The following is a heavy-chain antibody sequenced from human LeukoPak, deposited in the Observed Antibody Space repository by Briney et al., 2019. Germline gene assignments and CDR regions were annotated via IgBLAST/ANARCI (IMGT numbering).Heavy chain of an antibody. CDR1: GGSISGGGYY. V-gene: IGHV4-31*03. D-gene: IGHD2-21*01. CDR3: ARDRVSGDSSAFDI. J-gene: IGHJ3*02. Sequence: SETLSLTCTVSGGSISGGGYYWSWIRQHPGKGLEWIGYIYYSGSTYYNPSLKSRVTISVDTSKNQFSLKLSSVTAADTAVYYCARDRVSGDSSAFDIWGQGTMVTVSS. CDR2: IYYSGST.